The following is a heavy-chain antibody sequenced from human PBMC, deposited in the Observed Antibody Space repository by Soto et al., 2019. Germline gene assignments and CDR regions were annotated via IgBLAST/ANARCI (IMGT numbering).Heavy chain of an antibody. J-gene: IGHJ4*01. CDR2: VSYSGST. CDR1: GGSITSSIYY. D-gene: IGHD1-1*01. Sequence: SETLSLTCTVSGGSITSSIYYWDWIRQPPGEGLVWIGTVSYSGSTYSNLSLKSRLTMSLDTSKNQFSLKLGSVTAADTAVYYCARRALLTTPYYFDFWGHGTLVTVSS. V-gene: IGHV4-39*01. CDR3: ARRALLTTPYYFDF.